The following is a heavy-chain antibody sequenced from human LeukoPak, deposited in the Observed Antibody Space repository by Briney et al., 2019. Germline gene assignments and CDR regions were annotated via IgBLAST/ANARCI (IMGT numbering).Heavy chain of an antibody. CDR3: GRVDSSGYYYTY. D-gene: IGHD3-22*01. CDR1: GYTFTSYG. CDR2: ISAYNGNT. V-gene: IGHV1-18*01. J-gene: IGHJ4*02. Sequence: ASVKVSCKASGYTFTSYGISWVRQAPGQGLEWMGWISAYNGNTNYAQKFQGRVTMTTDTSTDTAYMELRSLRSDDTATYYCGRVDSSGYYYTYWGQGTLVTVSS.